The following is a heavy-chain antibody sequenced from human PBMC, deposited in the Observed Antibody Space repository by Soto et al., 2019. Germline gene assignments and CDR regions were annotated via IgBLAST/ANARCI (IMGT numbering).Heavy chain of an antibody. D-gene: IGHD3-22*01. J-gene: IGHJ4*02. CDR1: GGSISSYY. CDR3: AGVGSSGYYYEYFDY. CDR2: IYYSGST. V-gene: IGHV4-59*01. Sequence: SETLSLTCTVSGGSISSYYWSWIRQPPGKGLEWIGYIYYSGSTNYNPSLKSRVTISVDTSKNHFSLKLSSVTGADTAVYYCAGVGSSGYYYEYFDYCGQGTLVTVSS.